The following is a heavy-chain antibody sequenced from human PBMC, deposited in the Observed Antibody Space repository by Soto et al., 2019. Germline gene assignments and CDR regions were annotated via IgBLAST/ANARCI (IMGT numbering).Heavy chain of an antibody. Sequence: PSETLSLTCTVSGGSIRSGDYYWSWIRQPPGKGLEWIGYIYYSGSTNYNPSLKSRVTISVDTSKNQFSLKLSSVTAADTAVYYFARHEEAYYYDSSGYSFDYWGQGTLVTVSS. V-gene: IGHV4-61*08. J-gene: IGHJ4*02. CDR1: GGSIRSGDYY. D-gene: IGHD3-22*01. CDR3: ARHEEAYYYDSSGYSFDY. CDR2: IYYSGST.